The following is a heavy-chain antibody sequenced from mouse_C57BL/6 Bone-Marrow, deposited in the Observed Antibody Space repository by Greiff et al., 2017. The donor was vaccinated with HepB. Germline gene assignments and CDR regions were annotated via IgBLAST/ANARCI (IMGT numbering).Heavy chain of an antibody. CDR1: GFTFSDYY. J-gene: IGHJ4*01. D-gene: IGHD2-1*01. V-gene: IGHV5-12*01. CDR3: AKPPVYYSYAMDY. Sequence: EVKLVESGGGLVQPGGSLKLSCAASGFTFSDYYMYWVRQTPEKRLEWVAYISNGGGSTYYPDTVKGRFTISRDNAKNTLYLQMSRLKSEDTAMYYGAKPPVYYSYAMDYWGQGTSVTVSS. CDR2: ISNGGGST.